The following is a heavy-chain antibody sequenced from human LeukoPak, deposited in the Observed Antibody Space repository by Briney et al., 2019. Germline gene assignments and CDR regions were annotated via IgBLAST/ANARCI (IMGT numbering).Heavy chain of an antibody. CDR3: ARLRMSTKNFHYYFYYMDV. CDR2: INEDGSQK. J-gene: IGHJ6*03. Sequence: PGGSLRLSCAASGFTFSSYGMSWVRQAPGKGLEWVANINEDGSQKYYVDSVKGRFTISRDNAKNSLYLQMSSLRGEDTAVYYCARLRMSTKNFHYYFYYMDVWGKGTTVIISS. CDR1: GFTFSSYG. V-gene: IGHV3-7*01. D-gene: IGHD5/OR15-5a*01.